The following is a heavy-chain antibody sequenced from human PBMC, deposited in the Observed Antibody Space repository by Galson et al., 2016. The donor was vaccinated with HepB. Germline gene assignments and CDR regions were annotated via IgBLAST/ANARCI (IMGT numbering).Heavy chain of an antibody. CDR1: GFAFSNYV. D-gene: IGHD3-16*02. CDR2: ISGSGGGT. V-gene: IGHV3-23*01. J-gene: IGHJ4*02. CDR3: AKEFYDYVWGNYRPRPVDY. Sequence: SLRLSCAASGFAFSNYVMSWVRQAPGKGLEWVSAISGSGGGTYYADSVKGRFTISRDNSKNTLYLQMNSLRAEDTAVYYCAKEFYDYVWGNYRPRPVDYWGQGTLVTVSS.